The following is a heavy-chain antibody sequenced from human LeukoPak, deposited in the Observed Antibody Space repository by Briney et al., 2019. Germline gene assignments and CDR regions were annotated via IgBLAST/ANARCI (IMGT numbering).Heavy chain of an antibody. J-gene: IGHJ6*04. Sequence: AGGSLRLSCAASGFTFSSYSMNWVRQAPGKGLEWVSFISSSSNYRYYADSVKGRFTISRDNAKNSLYLQMASLRAEDTAVYYCANVWGVVVAARFWGKGTTVSISS. CDR3: ANVWGVVVAARF. D-gene: IGHD2-15*01. CDR2: ISSSSNYR. V-gene: IGHV3-21*01. CDR1: GFTFSSYS.